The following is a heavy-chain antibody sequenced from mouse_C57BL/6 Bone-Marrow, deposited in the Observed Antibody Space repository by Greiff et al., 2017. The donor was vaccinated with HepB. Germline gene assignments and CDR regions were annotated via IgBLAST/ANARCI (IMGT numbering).Heavy chain of an antibody. Sequence: QVQLKQPGAELVKPGASVKVSCKASGYTFTSYWMHWVKQRPGQGLEWIGRIHPSDSDTNYNQKFKGKATLTVDKSSSTAYMQLSSLTSEDSAVYYCAMEYYGLPYYFDYWGQGTTLTVSS. CDR3: AMEYYGLPYYFDY. CDR1: GYTFTSYW. CDR2: IHPSDSDT. V-gene: IGHV1-74*01. J-gene: IGHJ2*01. D-gene: IGHD1-1*01.